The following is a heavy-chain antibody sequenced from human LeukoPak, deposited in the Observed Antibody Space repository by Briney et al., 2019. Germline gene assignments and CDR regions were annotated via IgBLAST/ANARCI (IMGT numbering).Heavy chain of an antibody. CDR1: GFTVSSNY. CDR3: ARHIPYYDSSGFDY. Sequence: GGSLRLSCAASGFTVSSNYMSWVRQAPGKGLEWVSVIYSGGSTYYADSVKGRFTISRDNSKNTLYLQMNSLRAEDTAVYYCARHIPYYDSSGFDYWGQGTLVTVSS. D-gene: IGHD3-22*01. CDR2: IYSGGST. J-gene: IGHJ4*02. V-gene: IGHV3-53*01.